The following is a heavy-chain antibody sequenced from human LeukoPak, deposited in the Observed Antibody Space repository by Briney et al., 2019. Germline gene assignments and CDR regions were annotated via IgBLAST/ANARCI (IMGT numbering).Heavy chain of an antibody. Sequence: GGSLRLSCAASGFTFSSYAMSWVRQAPGMGLEWVSAISGSGGSTYYADSVKGRFTISRGNSKNTLYLQMNSLRAEDTAVYYCAKEGGIVLMVYAISNWFDPWGQGTLVTVSS. CDR3: AKEGGIVLMVYAISNWFDP. D-gene: IGHD2-8*01. CDR1: GFTFSSYA. V-gene: IGHV3-23*01. CDR2: ISGSGGST. J-gene: IGHJ5*02.